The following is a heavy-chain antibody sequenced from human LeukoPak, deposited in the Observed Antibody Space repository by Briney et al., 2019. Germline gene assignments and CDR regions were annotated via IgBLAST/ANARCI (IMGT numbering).Heavy chain of an antibody. D-gene: IGHD1-26*01. CDR3: ARGRYSGSFDAFDI. J-gene: IGHJ3*02. CDR2: IIPILGIA. V-gene: IGHV1-69*04. Sequence: SVKVSCKASGGTFSSYAISWVRQAPGQGLEWMGRIIPILGIANYAQKFQGRVTITADKSTSTAYMELSSLRSEDTAVYYCARGRYSGSFDAFDIWGQGTMVTVSS. CDR1: GGTFSSYA.